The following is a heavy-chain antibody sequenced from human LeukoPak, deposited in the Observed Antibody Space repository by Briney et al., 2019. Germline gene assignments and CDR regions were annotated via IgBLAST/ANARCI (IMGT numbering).Heavy chain of an antibody. V-gene: IGHV3-21*01. J-gene: IGHJ3*02. CDR1: GFTFSSYS. CDR2: IITSDNYI. CDR3: TTRGNYGSGLGDAFDI. D-gene: IGHD3-10*01. Sequence: PGGSLRLSCAASGFTFSSYSMNWVRQAPGKGLQWVSSIITSDNYIYYADSVKGRFTISRDNAKNSLYLQMNSLRAEDTAVYYCTTRGNYGSGLGDAFDIWGQGTMVTVSS.